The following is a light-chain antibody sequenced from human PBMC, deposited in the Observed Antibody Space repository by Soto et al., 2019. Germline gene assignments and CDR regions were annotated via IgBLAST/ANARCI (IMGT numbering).Light chain of an antibody. CDR1: SSDVGGYNY. J-gene: IGLJ1*01. CDR2: VVS. Sequence: QSALTQPASVSGSPGQSIAISCTGTSSDVGGYNYVSWHQQHPGKAPKVLISVVSNRPSGVSNRFSGSKSGNTASLTISGLQAEDEADYYCSSYRSGGTFVFGSGIKLTVL. V-gene: IGLV2-14*01. CDR3: SSYRSGGTFV.